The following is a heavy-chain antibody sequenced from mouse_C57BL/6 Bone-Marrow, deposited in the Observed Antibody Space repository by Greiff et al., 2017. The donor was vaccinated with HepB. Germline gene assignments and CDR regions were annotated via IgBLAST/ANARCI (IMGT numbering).Heavy chain of an antibody. V-gene: IGHV7-1*01. CDR2: SRNKANDYTT. Sequence: EVMLVESGGGLVQSGRSLRLSCATSGFTFSDFYMEWVRQAPGKGLEWIAASRNKANDYTTEYSASVKGRFIVSRDTSQSILYLQMNALRAEDTAIYYCARELLHPWFAYWGQGTLVTVSA. D-gene: IGHD2-10*01. CDR1: GFTFSDFY. J-gene: IGHJ3*01. CDR3: ARELLHPWFAY.